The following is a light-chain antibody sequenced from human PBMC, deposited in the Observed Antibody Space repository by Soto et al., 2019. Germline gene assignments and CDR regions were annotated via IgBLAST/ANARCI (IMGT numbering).Light chain of an antibody. CDR1: QSVSRTY. Sequence: EIVMTQSPATLSVSPGERATLSCRASQSVSRTYLAWYQQKPVQAPRLLIYGASSRATGIPDRFSGSGSGTDFTLTISRLEPEDFAVYYCQQYGSSPLTFGQGTKVDIK. CDR2: GAS. CDR3: QQYGSSPLT. V-gene: IGKV3-20*01. J-gene: IGKJ1*01.